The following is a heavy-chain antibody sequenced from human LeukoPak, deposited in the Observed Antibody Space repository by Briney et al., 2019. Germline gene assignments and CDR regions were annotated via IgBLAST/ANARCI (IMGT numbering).Heavy chain of an antibody. V-gene: IGHV1-46*01. CDR2: INPRGGST. CDR3: ARVTSSGCFDY. J-gene: IGHJ4*02. CDR1: GYTFTSYY. Sequence: GASVKVSCKASGYTFTSYYIHWVRQAPGQGLEWMGIINPRGGSTSYAQKFQDRVTMTRDTSTSTVYMELSSLRSEDTAVYYCARVTSSGCFDYWGQGTLVTVSS. D-gene: IGHD6-19*01.